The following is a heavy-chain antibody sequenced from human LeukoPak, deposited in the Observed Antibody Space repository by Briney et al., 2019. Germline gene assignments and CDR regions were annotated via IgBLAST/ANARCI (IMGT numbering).Heavy chain of an antibody. D-gene: IGHD6-19*01. Sequence: PGGSLRLSCAASGFTFSSYGMHWVRQAPGKGLELVSYISSSSTTTYYADSVKGRFTISRDNARNLVYLEMHSLRAEDTALYYCALGWYAIDYWGQGTLVTVSS. CDR1: GFTFSSYG. J-gene: IGHJ4*02. CDR3: ALGWYAIDY. V-gene: IGHV3-48*04. CDR2: ISSSSTTT.